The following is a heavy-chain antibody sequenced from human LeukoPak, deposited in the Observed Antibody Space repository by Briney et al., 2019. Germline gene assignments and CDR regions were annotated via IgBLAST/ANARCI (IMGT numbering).Heavy chain of an antibody. Sequence: SVKVSCKASGGTFSSYAISWVRQAPGQGLEWMGRIIPIFGTANYAQKFQGRVTITADESTSTAYMELSSLRSEDTAVYYCARAPLVVPAAMAWFDPWGQGTLVTVSS. CDR1: GGTFSSYA. J-gene: IGHJ5*02. CDR2: IIPIFGTA. D-gene: IGHD2-2*01. CDR3: ARAPLVVPAAMAWFDP. V-gene: IGHV1-69*13.